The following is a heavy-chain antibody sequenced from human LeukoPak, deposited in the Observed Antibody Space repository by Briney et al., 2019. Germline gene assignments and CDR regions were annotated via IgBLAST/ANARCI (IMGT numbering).Heavy chain of an antibody. D-gene: IGHD5-12*01. CDR1: GFTLSTNW. V-gene: IGHV3-7*05. CDR3: ARVPIVATITLDYYYYYGMDV. Sequence: GRSLRPSCAAPGFTLSTNWMSWVRQAPGKGLGWVANIKQVGSETYYVDSVKGRFTISRDNAKNSLYLQMNSLRAEDTAVYYCARVPIVATITLDYYYYYGMDVWGQGTTVTVSS. J-gene: IGHJ6*02. CDR2: IKQVGSET.